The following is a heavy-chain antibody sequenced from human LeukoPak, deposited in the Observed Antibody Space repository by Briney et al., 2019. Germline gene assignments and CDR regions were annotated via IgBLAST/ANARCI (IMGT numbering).Heavy chain of an antibody. CDR1: GFTFSTYW. CDR3: ARYSGNYRVAWFDP. D-gene: IGHD1-26*01. J-gene: IGHJ5*02. CDR2: INTDGSHT. Sequence: GGSLRLSCAASGFTFSTYWMHWVRQAPGKGLVWVSHINTDGSHTNYADSVKGRFTISRDNAKNSLYLQMNSLRAEDTAVYYCARYSGNYRVAWFDPWGQGTLVTVSS. V-gene: IGHV3-74*01.